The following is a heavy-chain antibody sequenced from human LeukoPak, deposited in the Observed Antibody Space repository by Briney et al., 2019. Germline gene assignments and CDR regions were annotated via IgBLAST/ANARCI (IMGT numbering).Heavy chain of an antibody. CDR3: ARNIVVVPAAIPGWFDP. J-gene: IGHJ5*02. D-gene: IGHD2-2*02. V-gene: IGHV1-69*05. CDR2: IIPIFGTA. Sequence: GSSVKVSCKASGGTFSSYAISWVRQAPGRGLEWMGGIIPIFGTANYAQKFQGRVTITTDESTSTAYMELSSLRSEDTAVYYCARNIVVVPAAIPGWFDPWGQGTLATVSS. CDR1: GGTFSSYA.